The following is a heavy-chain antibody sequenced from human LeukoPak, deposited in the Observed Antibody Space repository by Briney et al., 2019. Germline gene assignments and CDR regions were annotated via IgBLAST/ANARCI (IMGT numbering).Heavy chain of an antibody. CDR2: ISTSGAST. Sequence: PGGTLTLSCANSGFTFSRFAWSWVRQPPGKGLEWVSTISTSGASTYYADSVRGRFTISRDNSKNTQYLQMKSLRAEDTAVYYCAKDWKDYGDFHAFDVWGQGTMVTVSS. D-gene: IGHD4-17*01. J-gene: IGHJ3*01. CDR3: AKDWKDYGDFHAFDV. CDR1: GFTFSRFA. V-gene: IGHV3-23*01.